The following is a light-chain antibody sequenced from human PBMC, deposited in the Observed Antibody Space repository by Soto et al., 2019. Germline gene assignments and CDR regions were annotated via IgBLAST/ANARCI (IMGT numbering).Light chain of an antibody. CDR1: QTSSTY. V-gene: IGKV1-39*01. Sequence: DMQMTQSPSSLSASVGGRVTITCRASQTSSTYLNWYQQTPGRAPALLISAASTLQSGVPSRFSGSGSGTEFTLTISSLQPQDFATYYCQHSFTSLHTFGQGTKLQIK. J-gene: IGKJ2*01. CDR2: AAS. CDR3: QHSFTSLHT.